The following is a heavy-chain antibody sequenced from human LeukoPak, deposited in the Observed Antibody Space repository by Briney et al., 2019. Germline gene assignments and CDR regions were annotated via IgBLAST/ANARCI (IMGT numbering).Heavy chain of an antibody. J-gene: IGHJ4*02. Sequence: SEPLSLTCTVSGGPISSSTYYWRWIRQPPGKGLEWIGSVYFGGSTCGSPSLKSRVTISLDTSKNHFSLRLDSVTAADTAVHYCASQNCVGDCYLDYWGQGILVTVSP. V-gene: IGHV4-39*02. CDR3: ASQNCVGDCYLDY. CDR2: VYFGGST. CDR1: GGPISSSTYY. D-gene: IGHD2-21*02.